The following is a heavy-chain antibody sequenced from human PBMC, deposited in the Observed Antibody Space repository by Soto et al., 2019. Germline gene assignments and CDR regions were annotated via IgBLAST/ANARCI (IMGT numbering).Heavy chain of an antibody. CDR2: ISSSSSYT. D-gene: IGHD6-19*01. V-gene: IGHV3-11*05. Sequence: QVQLVESGGGLVKPGGSLRLSCAAAGFTFSGYYMRWIRQAPGKGLEWVSYISSSSSYTNYADSVKGRFTISRDNAKNSPYLQMTSLKAEDTAVYYCAIRYSSGWYFGYWGQGTLVTVSS. CDR3: AIRYSSGWYFGY. CDR1: GFTFSGYY. J-gene: IGHJ4*02.